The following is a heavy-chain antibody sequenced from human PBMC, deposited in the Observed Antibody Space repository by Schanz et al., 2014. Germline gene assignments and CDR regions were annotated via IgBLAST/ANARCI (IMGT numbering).Heavy chain of an antibody. CDR1: GFTVSSNH. D-gene: IGHD4-17*01. CDR2: IYSGIGA. J-gene: IGHJ6*03. CDR3: ARGNNFGYGDAFFNCYYYYMDV. V-gene: IGHV3-66*01. Sequence: EVHLVESGGGLVKRGGSLRLSCAVSGFTVSSNHMSWVRQAPGKGLEWVSGIYSGIGAYYADSVKDRFTVSRDNSKNTLYLHMNTLRSEDTAVYYCARGNNFGYGDAFFNCYYYYMDVWGKGTTVTVSS.